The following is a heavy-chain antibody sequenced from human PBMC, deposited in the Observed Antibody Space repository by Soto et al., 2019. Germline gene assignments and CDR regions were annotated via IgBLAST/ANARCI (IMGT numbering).Heavy chain of an antibody. CDR3: ARDFRDPKTLRVPGMGDYYYYGMDV. V-gene: IGHV4-61*01. J-gene: IGHJ6*02. Sequence: SETLSLTCTVSGGSVSSGSYYWSWIRQPPGKGLEWIGYIYYSGSTNYNPSLKSRVTISVDTSKNQFSLKLSSVTAADTAVYYCARDFRDPKTLRVPGMGDYYYYGMDVWGQGTTGTVS. CDR1: GGSVSSGSYY. CDR2: IYYSGST. D-gene: IGHD3-3*01.